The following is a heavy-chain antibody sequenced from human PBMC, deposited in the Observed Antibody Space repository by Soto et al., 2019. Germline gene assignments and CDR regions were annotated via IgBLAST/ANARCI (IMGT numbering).Heavy chain of an antibody. V-gene: IGHV4-4*07. CDR3: ARSPAYGDYANLDT. J-gene: IGHJ5*02. CDR2: IYTTRSP. Sequence: SGNLSLTCTVSGDSVSKYYWNWIRQPAGKGLEWIGRIYTTRSPNYNPSLKSRVTMSVDTSKNQFSLKLNLSSVTAADTAVYYCARSPAYGDYANLDTWGQGTLVTVS. D-gene: IGHD4-17*01. CDR1: GDSVSKYY.